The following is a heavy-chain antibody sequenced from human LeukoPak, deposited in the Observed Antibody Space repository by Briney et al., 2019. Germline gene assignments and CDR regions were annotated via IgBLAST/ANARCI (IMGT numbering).Heavy chain of an antibody. CDR2: ISYDGSNK. D-gene: IGHD1-26*01. Sequence: GGSLRLSCAASGFTFSSYWMSWVRQAPGKGLEWVAVISYDGSNKYYADSVKGRFAISRDNSKNTLYLQMNSLRAEDTAVYYCAKDYLLSAWEPRGMDVWGQGTTVTVSS. CDR1: GFTFSSYW. CDR3: AKDYLLSAWEPRGMDV. J-gene: IGHJ6*02. V-gene: IGHV3-30*18.